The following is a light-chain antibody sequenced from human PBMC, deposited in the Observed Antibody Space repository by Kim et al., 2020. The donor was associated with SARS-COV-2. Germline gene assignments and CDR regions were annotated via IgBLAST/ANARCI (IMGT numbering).Light chain of an antibody. CDR1: RLRSYY. CDR3: NSRDSNDNVV. CDR2: GKN. V-gene: IGLV3-19*01. J-gene: IGLJ2*01. Sequence: VALGRTVRITCQGDRLRSYYATWYQQKPGQAPILVIYGKNNRPSGIPDRFSGSSSGNTASLTITGTQAGDEADYYCNSRDSNDNVVFGGGTQLTVL.